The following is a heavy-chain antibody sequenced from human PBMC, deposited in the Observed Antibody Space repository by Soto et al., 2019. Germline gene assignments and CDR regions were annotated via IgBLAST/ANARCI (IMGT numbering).Heavy chain of an antibody. V-gene: IGHV4-61*01. CDR3: ARDQGIAVAVFDY. CDR2: IYDSGST. D-gene: IGHD6-19*01. Sequence: PSETLSLTCTVSGGSVTGASYYWSWIRQPPGKGLEWIGYIYDSGSTNYNPSLKSRVTMSVDMSKNQISLKLNSVTAADTAVYYCARDQGIAVAVFDYWGQGTLVTVSS. J-gene: IGHJ4*02. CDR1: GGSVTGASYY.